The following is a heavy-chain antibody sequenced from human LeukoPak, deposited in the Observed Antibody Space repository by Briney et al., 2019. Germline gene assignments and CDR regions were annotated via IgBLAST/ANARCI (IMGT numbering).Heavy chain of an antibody. CDR2: ISGSGGST. V-gene: IGHV3-23*01. CDR3: AKGSGITIFGVVDAFDI. Sequence: GGSLRLSCAASGFTFSSYAMSWVRPAPGKGLEWVSAISGSGGSTYYADSVKGRFTISRDNSKNTLYLQMNSLRAEDTAVYYCAKGSGITIFGVVDAFDIWGQGTMVTVSS. J-gene: IGHJ3*02. CDR1: GFTFSSYA. D-gene: IGHD3-3*01.